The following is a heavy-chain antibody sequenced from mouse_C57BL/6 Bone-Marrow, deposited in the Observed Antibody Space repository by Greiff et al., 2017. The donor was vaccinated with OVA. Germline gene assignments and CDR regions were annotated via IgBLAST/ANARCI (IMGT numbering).Heavy chain of an antibody. CDR1: GYTFTSYW. J-gene: IGHJ2*01. CDR3: ARGGMITTFKDYFDY. CDR2: IDPNSGGT. Sequence: QVQLQQPGAELVKPGASVKLSCKASGYTFTSYWMHWVKQRPGRGLEWIGRIDPNSGGTKYNEKFKSKATLTADKPSSTAYMQLSSLTSEDSAVYYCARGGMITTFKDYFDYWGQGTTLTVSS. V-gene: IGHV1-72*01. D-gene: IGHD2-4*01.